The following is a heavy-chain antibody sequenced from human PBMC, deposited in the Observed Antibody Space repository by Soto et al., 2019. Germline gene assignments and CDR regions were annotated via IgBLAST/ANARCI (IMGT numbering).Heavy chain of an antibody. CDR2: IYSGGTT. D-gene: IGHD5-12*01. J-gene: IGHJ4*02. Sequence: GGSLRLSCAASGFTVSNNYMSWVRQAPGKGLEWVSVIYSGGTTYYADSVKGRFTISRDNSKNTVYLQMNRLRAEDTAVYYCARARDGYNFLYEPTWGQGTPVTVSS. CDR3: ARARDGYNFLYEPT. CDR1: GFTVSNNY. V-gene: IGHV3-53*01.